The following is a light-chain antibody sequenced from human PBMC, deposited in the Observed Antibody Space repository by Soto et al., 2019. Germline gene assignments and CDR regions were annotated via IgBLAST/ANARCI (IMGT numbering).Light chain of an antibody. CDR3: QKYNRARLT. J-gene: IGKJ4*01. V-gene: IGKV1-27*01. CDR1: QGISHY. CDR2: AAS. Sequence: DIQMTQSPSYLSASVGDRVTITCRASQGISHYLAWYQQKPGKVPKLLIYAASTLQSGVPSRFSGSGSGTDFNRTISSLQPEDVATYYCQKYNRARLTFGGGTKVEIK.